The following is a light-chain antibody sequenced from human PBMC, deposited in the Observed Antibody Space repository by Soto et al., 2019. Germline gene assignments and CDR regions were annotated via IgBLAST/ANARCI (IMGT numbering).Light chain of an antibody. J-gene: IGKJ2*01. V-gene: IGKV3-20*01. CDR3: QQYGSSPKYT. CDR1: QSVSSTF. CDR2: GAS. Sequence: EIVLTQSPGTLSLSPGERATLSCRASQSVSSTFLAWYQQKPGQAPRLLIHGASTRATGIPDRFSGSGSGPDFTLTISRLEPEDFAVYYCQQYGSSPKYTFGQGTRLEIK.